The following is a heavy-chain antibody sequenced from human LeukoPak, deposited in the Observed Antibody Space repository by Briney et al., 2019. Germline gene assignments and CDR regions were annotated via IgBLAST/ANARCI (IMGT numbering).Heavy chain of an antibody. D-gene: IGHD4-17*01. V-gene: IGHV1-3*01. CDR1: GYTFTSYA. CDR3: ARGDDDGDSWFDY. CDR2: INAGNGNT. J-gene: IGHJ4*02. Sequence: ASVKVSCKASGYTFTSYAMHWVRQAPGQRLEWMGWINAGNGNTKYSRKFQGRVTITRDTSASTVNMELSSLRSEDTAVYYCARGDDDGDSWFDYWGQGTLVTVSS.